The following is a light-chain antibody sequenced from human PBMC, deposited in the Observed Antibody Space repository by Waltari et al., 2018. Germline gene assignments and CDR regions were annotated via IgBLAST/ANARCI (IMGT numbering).Light chain of an antibody. J-gene: IGKJ2*01. CDR2: GAS. Sequence: ETVMMQSPGTLSLSPGERATLSCRASENVKRNTLAWYQQKPGQAPRLLIYGASSRAPGIPDRFRGSGSGTDFTLTISRVEPEDIAVYYCLQYGNSPGTFGQGSKLQIK. V-gene: IGKV3-20*01. CDR3: LQYGNSPGT. CDR1: ENVKRNT.